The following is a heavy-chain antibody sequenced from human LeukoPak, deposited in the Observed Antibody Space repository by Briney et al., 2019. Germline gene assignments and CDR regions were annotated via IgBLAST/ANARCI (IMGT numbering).Heavy chain of an antibody. CDR2: INHSGST. CDR3: ARGGLKPAAIRRWFDP. J-gene: IGHJ5*02. CDR1: GGSFSGYY. Sequence: SETLSLTCAVYGGSFSGYYWGWIRQPPGKGLEWIGEINHSGSTNYNPSLKSRVTISVDTSKNQFSLKLSSVTAADTAVYYCARGGLKPAAIRRWFDPWGQGTLVTVSS. V-gene: IGHV4-34*01. D-gene: IGHD2-2*02.